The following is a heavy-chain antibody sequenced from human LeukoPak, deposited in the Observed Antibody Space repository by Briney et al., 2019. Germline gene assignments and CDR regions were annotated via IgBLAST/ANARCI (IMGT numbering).Heavy chain of an antibody. V-gene: IGHV1-69*04. CDR1: GGTFSSYA. CDR2: IIPILGIA. Sequence: ASVKVSCKASGGTFSSYAISWVRQAPGQGLEWMGRIIPILGIANYAQKFQGRVTITADKSTSTAYMELSSLRSEDTAVYYCARATSIAARGSPNWFDPWGRGTLVTVSS. J-gene: IGHJ5*02. D-gene: IGHD6-6*01. CDR3: ARATSIAARGSPNWFDP.